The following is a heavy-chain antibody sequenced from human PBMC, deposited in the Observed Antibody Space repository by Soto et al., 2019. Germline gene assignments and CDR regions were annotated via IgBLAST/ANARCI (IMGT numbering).Heavy chain of an antibody. CDR3: ARVVAARPLYFDY. V-gene: IGHV4-30-4*01. CDR2: IYYSGST. CDR1: GCSISSGDYY. D-gene: IGHD6-6*01. J-gene: IGHJ4*02. Sequence: TLSLTFTVSGCSISSGDYYWSGIRQPPGKGLEWIGYIYYSGSTYYNPSLKSRVTISVDTSKNQFSLKLSSVTAADTAVYYCARVVAARPLYFDYWGQGTLVTVSS.